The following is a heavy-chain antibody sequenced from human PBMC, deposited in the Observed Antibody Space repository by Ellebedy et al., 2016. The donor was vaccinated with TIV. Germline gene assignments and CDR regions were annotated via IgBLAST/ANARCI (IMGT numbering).Heavy chain of an antibody. J-gene: IGHJ4*02. CDR3: AKDYSAWETPLFDY. V-gene: IGHV3-23*01. CDR2: ISIGGDRT. CDR1: GFTFSTYW. D-gene: IGHD5-18*01. Sequence: GGSLRLSCAASGFTFSTYWMTWVRQAPGKGLEWFSTISIGGDRTYYADSVKSRFTISRADSKSTLYLQMNSLRAEDTAVYYCAKDYSAWETPLFDYWGQGILITVSS.